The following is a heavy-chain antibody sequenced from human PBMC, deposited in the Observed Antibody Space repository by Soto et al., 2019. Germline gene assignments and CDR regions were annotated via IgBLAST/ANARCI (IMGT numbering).Heavy chain of an antibody. CDR1: KYTFTTYD. CDR3: ARVAAHRVYYYYYGLDV. V-gene: IGHV1-8*01. Sequence: ASLKVSCKTSKYTFTTYDVNWVRQAPGQGLEWMGWMNPGSGDTGYAQKFQGRVTMTRNTSIATAYMELSSLRSEDTAVYYCARVAAHRVYYYYYGLDVWGQGTTVTVSS. J-gene: IGHJ6*02. CDR2: MNPGSGDT.